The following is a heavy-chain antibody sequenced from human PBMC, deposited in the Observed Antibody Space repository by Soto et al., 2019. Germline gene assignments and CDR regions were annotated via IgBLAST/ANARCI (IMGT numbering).Heavy chain of an antibody. CDR3: GRDGVGATPLGWFDP. D-gene: IGHD1-26*01. J-gene: IGHJ5*02. V-gene: IGHV1-2*06. Sequence: QVQLVQSGAEVKKPGASVKVSCKASGYTFLGYYIHWVRQAPGQGLEWMGRINPRSGDTTYAQKVQGRLIMNRDTSISTAYMELSRLRSDDTAVYYCGRDGVGATPLGWFDPWGQGSLVTVSA. CDR2: INPRSGDT. CDR1: GYTFLGYY.